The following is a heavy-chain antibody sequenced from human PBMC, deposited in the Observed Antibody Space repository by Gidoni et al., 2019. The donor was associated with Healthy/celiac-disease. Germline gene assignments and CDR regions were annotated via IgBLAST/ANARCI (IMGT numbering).Heavy chain of an antibody. V-gene: IGHV1-2*02. CDR3: ARDLGSYYDSSGAFDY. CDR1: GYTFTGYY. Sequence: QVQLVQSGAEVKKPGASVKVSCKASGYTFTGYYMHWGRQAPGQGLEWMGWINPNSGGTNYAQKFQGRVTMTRDTSISTAYMELSRLRSDDTAVYYCARDLGSYYDSSGAFDYWGQGTLVTVSS. J-gene: IGHJ4*02. D-gene: IGHD3-22*01. CDR2: INPNSGGT.